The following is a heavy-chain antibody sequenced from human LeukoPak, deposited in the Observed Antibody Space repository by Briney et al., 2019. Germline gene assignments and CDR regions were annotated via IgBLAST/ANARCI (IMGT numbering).Heavy chain of an antibody. CDR1: GFSVSNNY. CDR3: GRAGVYSASSGYGPGR. J-gene: IGHJ4*02. CDR2: IHSGGET. Sequence: PGGSLRLSCAASGFSVSNNYMSWVRQAPGKGLEWVSVIHSGGETYYTDSVKGRFTISRDNSKNMLYLQMNSLRAEDTAVYYCGRAGVYSASSGYGPGRWGQGTLVTVSS. D-gene: IGHD3-22*01. V-gene: IGHV3-53*01.